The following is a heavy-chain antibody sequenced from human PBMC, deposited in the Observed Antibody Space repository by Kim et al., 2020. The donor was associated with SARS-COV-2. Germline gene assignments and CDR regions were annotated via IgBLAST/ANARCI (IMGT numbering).Heavy chain of an antibody. CDR3: ARHRRGSTFAVVDGFDY. CDR2: IDPSDSYT. CDR1: GYSFTSYW. D-gene: IGHD2-2*01. V-gene: IGHV5-10-1*01. J-gene: IGHJ4*02. Sequence: GESLKISCKGSGYSFTSYWISWVRQMPGKGLEWMGRIDPSDSYTNYSPSFQGHVTISTDKSISTAYLQWSSLKASDTAMYYCARHRRGSTFAVVDGFDYWGQGTLVTVSS.